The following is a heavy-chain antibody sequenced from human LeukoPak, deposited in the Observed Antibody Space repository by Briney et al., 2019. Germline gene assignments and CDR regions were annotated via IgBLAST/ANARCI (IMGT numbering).Heavy chain of an antibody. CDR3: ARDLDPGTDY. D-gene: IGHD1-1*01. Sequence: ASVKVSCKASGYTFTSYDISWVGQAPGHGLEWMGWLSPYNGNTNYAQKLQGRVTMTPDTSTSTAYMELRSLRSDDTAVYYCARDLDPGTDYWGQGTLVTVSS. J-gene: IGHJ4*02. V-gene: IGHV1-18*01. CDR2: LSPYNGNT. CDR1: GYTFTSYD.